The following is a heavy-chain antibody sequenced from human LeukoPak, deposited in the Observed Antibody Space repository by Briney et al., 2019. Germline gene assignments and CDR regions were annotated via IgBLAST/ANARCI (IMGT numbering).Heavy chain of an antibody. V-gene: IGHV4-59*12. J-gene: IGHJ4*02. CDR1: GGSISSYY. D-gene: IGHD3-10*01. CDR2: IYYSGST. CDR3: ARPLYYYGSGSYYN. Sequence: PSETLSLTCTVSGGSISSYYWSWIRQPPGKGLEWIGSIYYSGSTNYNPSLKSRVTISVDTSKNQFSLKLSSVTAADTAVYYCARPLYYYGSGSYYNWGQGTLVTVSS.